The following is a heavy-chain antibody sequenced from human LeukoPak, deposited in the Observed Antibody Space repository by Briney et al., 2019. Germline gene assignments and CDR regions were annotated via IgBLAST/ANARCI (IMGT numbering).Heavy chain of an antibody. Sequence: GGSLRLSCAASGLTLSGYWMHWVRQAPGKGLVWVSRINGDASSTSYADSVKGRFTISRDNAKYSLYLQMNSLRAEDTAVYYCARLKGSGSYSFDYWGQGTLVTVSS. CDR1: GLTLSGYW. V-gene: IGHV3-74*01. D-gene: IGHD3-10*01. J-gene: IGHJ4*02. CDR3: ARLKGSGSYSFDY. CDR2: INGDASST.